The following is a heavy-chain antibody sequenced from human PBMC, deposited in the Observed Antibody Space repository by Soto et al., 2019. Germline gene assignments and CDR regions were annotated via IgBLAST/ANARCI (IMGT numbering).Heavy chain of an antibody. CDR3: ARTKIGSARQLDF. Sequence: QVQLQESGTGLVKPLGTLSLTCAVSGGSISDSSWWSWVRQPPGKGLEWIGEIYHSGSTNYNPSLNSRVTISVDKSKNQFSLKVNSVTAADTAVYYCARTKIGSARQLDFWGQGTMVTFSS. D-gene: IGHD2-15*01. CDR2: IYHSGST. J-gene: IGHJ4*02. CDR1: GGSISDSSW. V-gene: IGHV4-4*02.